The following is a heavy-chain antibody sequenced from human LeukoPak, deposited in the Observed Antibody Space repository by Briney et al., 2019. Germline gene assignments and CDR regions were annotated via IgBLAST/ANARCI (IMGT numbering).Heavy chain of an antibody. CDR2: ISSGSGGT. CDR3: AESTPAGYFQY. D-gene: IGHD2-2*01. V-gene: IGHV3-23*01. CDR1: GFTFSSFA. J-gene: IGHJ1*01. Sequence: GGSLRLSCAASGFTFSSFAMSWVRQAPGKGLEWVSAISSGSGGTYYADSVKGRFTISKDNSKNTLYVQMNSLRVEDTAVYYCAESTPAGYFQYWGQGTLVTVSS.